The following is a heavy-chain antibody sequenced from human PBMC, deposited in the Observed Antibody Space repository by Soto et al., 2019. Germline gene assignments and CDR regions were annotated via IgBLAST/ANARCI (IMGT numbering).Heavy chain of an antibody. D-gene: IGHD1-26*01. J-gene: IGHJ6*02. V-gene: IGHV3-53*01. CDR3: ARDLRPELPRRFNYGMDV. CDR1: GFTVSSNY. CDR2: IYSGGST. Sequence: HPVGSLRLSCAASGFTVSSNYMSWVRQAPGKGLEWVSVIYSGGSTYYADSVKGRFTISRDNSKNTLYLQMNSLRAEDTAVYYCARDLRPELPRRFNYGMDVWGQGTTVTVSS.